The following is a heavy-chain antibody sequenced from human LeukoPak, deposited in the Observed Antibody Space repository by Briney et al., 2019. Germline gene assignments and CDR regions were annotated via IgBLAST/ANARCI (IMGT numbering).Heavy chain of an antibody. V-gene: IGHV3-64D*06. D-gene: IGHD2-15*01. CDR1: GFTFSSYA. CDR3: VKGCSGGSCYLRGQLDF. Sequence: GGSLRLSCSGSGFTFSSYAIHWVRQAPGKGPEYVSVINTSGDKTYYADSVKGRFTISRDNSKNTVYLQMSSLRAEDTAVYYCVKGCSGGSCYLRGQLDFWGQGTLVTVSS. J-gene: IGHJ4*02. CDR2: INTSGDKT.